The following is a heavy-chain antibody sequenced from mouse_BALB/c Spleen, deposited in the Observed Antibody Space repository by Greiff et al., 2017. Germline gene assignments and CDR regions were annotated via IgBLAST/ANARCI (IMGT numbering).Heavy chain of an antibody. V-gene: IGHV14-1*02. CDR2: IDPANGNT. CDR1: GSTFTSYT. Sequence: VQLKESGAELARPGASVKMSCKASGSTFTSYTMHWVKQRPEQGLEWIGRIDPANGNTKYDPKFQGKATITAVTSSNTAYLQLSSLTSEDTAVYYCARSYYGNYRAYWGQGTLVTVSA. J-gene: IGHJ3*01. CDR3: ARSYYGNYRAY. D-gene: IGHD2-10*01.